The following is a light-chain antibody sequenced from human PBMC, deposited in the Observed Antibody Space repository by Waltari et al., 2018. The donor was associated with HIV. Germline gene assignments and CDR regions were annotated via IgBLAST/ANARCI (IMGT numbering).Light chain of an antibody. J-gene: IGLJ1*01. CDR1: SSDVGSYNL. V-gene: IGLV2-23*01. Sequence: QSALTQPASVSGSPGQSITISCTGTSSDVGSYNLVSWYQQHPGKAPKVSIYEGSKRPAGVSNRFSGSKSGNTASLTSSGLQAEDEADYYCCSYTGSSTRRPYVFGTGTKVTVL. CDR2: EGS. CDR3: CSYTGSSTRRPYV.